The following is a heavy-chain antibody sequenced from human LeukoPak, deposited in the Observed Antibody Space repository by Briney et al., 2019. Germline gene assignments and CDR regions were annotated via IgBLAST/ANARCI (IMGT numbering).Heavy chain of an antibody. V-gene: IGHV3-30*03. CDR1: GFTFSSYG. D-gene: IGHD2-2*01. CDR2: ISYDGSNK. Sequence: PGGSLRLSCAASGFTFSSYGMHWVRQAPGKGREGGAVISYDGSNKYYADSVKGRFTISRDNSKNTLYLQMNSLRAEDTAVYYCVRAGEYCSSTSCYGGSDYWGQGTLVTVSS. CDR3: VRAGEYCSSTSCYGGSDY. J-gene: IGHJ4*02.